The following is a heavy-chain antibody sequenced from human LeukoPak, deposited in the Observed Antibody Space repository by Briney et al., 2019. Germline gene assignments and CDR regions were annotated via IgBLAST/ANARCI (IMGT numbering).Heavy chain of an antibody. Sequence: PGGSLRLSCAASGFTFSSYSMNWVRQAPGKGLEWVSSISSSSSYIYYADSVKGRFTISRDNAKNSLYLQMSSLRAEDTAVYYCARDTPIAAAGPVGAFDIWGQGTMVTVSS. D-gene: IGHD6-13*01. CDR3: ARDTPIAAAGPVGAFDI. CDR1: GFTFSSYS. CDR2: ISSSSSYI. V-gene: IGHV3-21*01. J-gene: IGHJ3*02.